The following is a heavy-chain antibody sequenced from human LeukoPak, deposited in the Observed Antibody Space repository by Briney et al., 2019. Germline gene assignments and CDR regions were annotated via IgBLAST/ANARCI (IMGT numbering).Heavy chain of an antibody. D-gene: IGHD3-10*01. CDR2: LHPNNGAT. V-gene: IGHV1-2*02. CDR1: GYTFTGSGWY. J-gene: IGHJ4*02. Sequence: ASVKVSCKASGYTFTGSGWYLYWLRQAPGQGLECVGWLHPNNGATGYAQKFQGRVALTTDTSISTAYMELSRLRPDDRAIYFCPRNVPAQMVDFNYWGQGTLVSVSS. CDR3: PRNVPAQMVDFNY.